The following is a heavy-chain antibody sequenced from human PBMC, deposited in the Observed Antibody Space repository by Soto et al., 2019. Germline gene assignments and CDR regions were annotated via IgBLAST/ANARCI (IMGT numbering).Heavy chain of an antibody. Sequence: VASVKVSCKASGYTFTSYDINWVRQATGQGLEWMGWMNPNSGNTGYAQKFQGRVTMTRNTSISTAYMELSSLRSEDTAVYYCARGRMYSSSWYDFRGYYYGMDVWGQGTTVTVSS. V-gene: IGHV1-8*01. J-gene: IGHJ6*02. D-gene: IGHD6-13*01. CDR1: GYTFTSYD. CDR2: MNPNSGNT. CDR3: ARGRMYSSSWYDFRGYYYGMDV.